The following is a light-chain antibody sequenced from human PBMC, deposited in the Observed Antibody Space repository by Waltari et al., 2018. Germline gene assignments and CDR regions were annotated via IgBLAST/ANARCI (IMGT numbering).Light chain of an antibody. J-gene: IGLJ1*01. CDR3: SSYTSIIPPFL. Sequence: QSALNQPSSVSGSPGQSITLPCPRSRSDPGGYSFVSWYQQHPGKAPKLKIYDVSHRPSGVSNRFSGSKSGNTASLTISGLQPEDEADYYCSSYTSIIPPFLFGTGTKVTVL. CDR2: DVS. CDR1: RSDPGGYSF. V-gene: IGLV2-14*01.